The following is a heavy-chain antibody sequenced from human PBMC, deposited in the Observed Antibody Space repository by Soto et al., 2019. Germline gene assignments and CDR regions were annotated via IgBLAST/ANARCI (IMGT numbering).Heavy chain of an antibody. V-gene: IGHV3-48*03. D-gene: IGHD6-6*01. J-gene: IGHJ4*02. CDR3: ARDLKQLGPLFDY. CDR2: ISSSGSTI. CDR1: GFTFSSYE. Sequence: VGSLRLSCAASGFTFSSYEMNWVRQAPGKGLEWVSYISSSGSTIYYADSVKGRFTISRDNAKNSLYLQMNSLRAEDTAVYYCARDLKQLGPLFDYWGQGTLVTVSS.